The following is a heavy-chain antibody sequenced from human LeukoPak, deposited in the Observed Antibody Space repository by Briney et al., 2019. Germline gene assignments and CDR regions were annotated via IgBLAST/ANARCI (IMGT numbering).Heavy chain of an antibody. V-gene: IGHV4-34*09. CDR1: GGSFSDYY. CDR2: INHSGST. CDR3: ARLVPAAIYAFDY. D-gene: IGHD2-2*02. Sequence: PSETLSLTCGVRGGSFSDYYWSWIRQSPGVGLEWIGEINHSGSTNYNPSLKSRVTISVDTSKNQFSLKLSSVTAADTAVYYCARLVPAAIYAFDYWGQGTLVTVSS. J-gene: IGHJ4*02.